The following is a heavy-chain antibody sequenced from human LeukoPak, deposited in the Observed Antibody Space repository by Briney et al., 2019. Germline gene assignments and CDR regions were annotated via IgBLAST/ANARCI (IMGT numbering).Heavy chain of an antibody. J-gene: IGHJ4*02. Sequence: QPGGSLRLSCAVSGFTVSSNYMSWVRQAPVKGLEWVSVIYSGGSTYYADSVKGRFTISRDNSKNTLYLQINSLRAEDTAVYYCARGIAAAGTALYNWGQGTLLTVSS. CDR2: IYSGGST. V-gene: IGHV3-53*01. D-gene: IGHD6-13*01. CDR3: ARGIAAAGTALYN. CDR1: GFTVSSNY.